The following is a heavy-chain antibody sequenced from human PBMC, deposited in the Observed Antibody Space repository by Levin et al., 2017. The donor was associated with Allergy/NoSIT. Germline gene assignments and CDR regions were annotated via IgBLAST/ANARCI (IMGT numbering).Heavy chain of an antibody. CDR3: ARDQGLNY. CDR1: GFTFSSYW. V-gene: IGHV3-74*01. J-gene: IGHJ4*02. Sequence: GESLKISCAASGFTFSSYWMHWVRQVPGKGLVWVSRINTDGGSTSYADSVRGRFTISRDNAKSTLYLQMNSLTADDTAVYYCARDQGLNYWGQGTLVTVSS. CDR2: INTDGGST.